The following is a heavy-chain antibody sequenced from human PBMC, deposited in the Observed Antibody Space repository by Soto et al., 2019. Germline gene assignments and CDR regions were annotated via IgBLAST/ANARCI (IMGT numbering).Heavy chain of an antibody. J-gene: IGHJ3*01. CDR1: GLTISGKKY. CDR3: ATWNEREHAFDV. D-gene: IGHD1-1*01. Sequence: DVQLVESGGGLIQPGASLRLSCAAFGLTISGKKYVAWVRQAPGKGLEWVSALYDVDGSFYADSVTGRFTTSSDSSKTTVYLQMNDLRPDDTAVYYCATWNEREHAFDVWGQGTTVTISS. V-gene: IGHV3-53*01. CDR2: LYDVDGS.